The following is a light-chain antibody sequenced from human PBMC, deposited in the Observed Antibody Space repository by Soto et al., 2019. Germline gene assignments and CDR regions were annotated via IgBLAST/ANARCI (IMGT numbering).Light chain of an antibody. J-gene: IGKJ2*01. CDR1: QTISFW. CDR2: DAS. V-gene: IGKV1-5*01. Sequence: DIQMTQSPSTLSASVGDTVTVTCRASQTISFWLAWFQQKPGKAPNLLIHDASTLAGGVPSRFGGTGSGTEFTLTITSLQPDDFATYYCQQYNSYPYTFGQGTK. CDR3: QQYNSYPYT.